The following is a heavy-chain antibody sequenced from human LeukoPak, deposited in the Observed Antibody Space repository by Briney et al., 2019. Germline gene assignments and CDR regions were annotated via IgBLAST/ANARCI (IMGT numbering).Heavy chain of an antibody. CDR1: GGSISSYY. CDR3: ARHGMIVKVAAFDI. D-gene: IGHD3-22*01. Sequence: SETLSLTCTVSGGSISSYYWSWIRQPPGKGLEWIGYIYYSGSTNYNPSLKSRVTISVDTSKNQFSLKLSSVTAADTAVYYCARHGMIVKVAAFDIWGQGTMVTVSS. CDR2: IYYSGST. V-gene: IGHV4-59*08. J-gene: IGHJ3*02.